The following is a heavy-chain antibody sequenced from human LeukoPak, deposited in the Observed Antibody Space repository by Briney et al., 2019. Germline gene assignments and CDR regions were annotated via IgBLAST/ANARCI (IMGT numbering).Heavy chain of an antibody. V-gene: IGHV4-4*09. CDR2: IYTSGST. CDR3: ARHSRPNTAMDPFDY. J-gene: IGHJ4*02. CDR1: GGSISSYY. Sequence: SETLSLTCTVSGGSISSYYWSWIRQPPGNGLEWIGYIYTSGSTNYNPSLKSRVTISVDTSKNQFSLKLSSVTAADTAVSYCARHSRPNTAMDPFDYWGQGTLVTVSS. D-gene: IGHD5-18*01.